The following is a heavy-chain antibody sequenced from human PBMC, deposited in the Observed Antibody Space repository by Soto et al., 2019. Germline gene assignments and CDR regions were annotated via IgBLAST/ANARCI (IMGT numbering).Heavy chain of an antibody. Sequence: QVQLVQSGAEVKKPGSSVKVSCKASGGTFSSYAISWVRQAPGQGLVWMGGIIPIFGTANYAQKFQGRVTITADESKSTAYMELSILRSEATAVYYCASEVTIYEDSSEYYASYYFGSWGQGTLVTFSS. D-gene: IGHD3-22*01. J-gene: IGHJ4*02. V-gene: IGHV1-69*01. CDR3: ASEVTIYEDSSEYYASYYFGS. CDR1: GGTFSSYA. CDR2: IIPIFGTA.